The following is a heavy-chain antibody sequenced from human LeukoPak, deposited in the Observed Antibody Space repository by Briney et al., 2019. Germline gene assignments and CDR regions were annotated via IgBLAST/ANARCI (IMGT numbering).Heavy chain of an antibody. D-gene: IGHD2-21*02. CDR1: GFTFDDYG. V-gene: IGHV3-20*04. CDR3: ARDSAYCGGDCYYFDY. CDR2: INWNGGST. J-gene: IGHJ4*02. Sequence: SGGSLRLSCAASGFTFDDYGMSWVRQAPGKGLEWVSGINWNGGSTGYADSVKGRFTISRDNAKNSLYLQMNSLRAEDTALYYCARDSAYCGGDCYYFDYWGQGTLVTVSS.